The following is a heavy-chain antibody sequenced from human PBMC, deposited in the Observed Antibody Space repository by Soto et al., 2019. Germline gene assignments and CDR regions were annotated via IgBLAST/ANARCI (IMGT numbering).Heavy chain of an antibody. CDR3: ARARTTGTAADY. J-gene: IGHJ4*02. CDR2: IIPILGIA. D-gene: IGHD1-1*01. Sequence: QVQLVQSGAEVKKPGSSVKVSCKASGGTFSSYTISWVRQAPGQGLEWMGRIIPILGIANYAQKFQGRVTITADKATSTAYMELSSLRSEDTAVYYCARARTTGTAADYWGQGTLVTVSS. CDR1: GGTFSSYT. V-gene: IGHV1-69*02.